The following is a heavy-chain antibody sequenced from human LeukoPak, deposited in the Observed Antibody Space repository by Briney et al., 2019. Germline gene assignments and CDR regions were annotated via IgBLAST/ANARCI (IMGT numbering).Heavy chain of an antibody. D-gene: IGHD6-19*01. Sequence: TGGSLRLSCAASGFTFSSYSMNWVRQAPGKGLEWVSSISSSSSYIYYADSVKGRFTISRDNAKNSLYLQMNSLRAEDTAVYYCARDERSAVAGTVNYWGQGTLVTVSS. CDR3: ARDERSAVAGTVNY. J-gene: IGHJ4*02. V-gene: IGHV3-21*01. CDR1: GFTFSSYS. CDR2: ISSSSSYI.